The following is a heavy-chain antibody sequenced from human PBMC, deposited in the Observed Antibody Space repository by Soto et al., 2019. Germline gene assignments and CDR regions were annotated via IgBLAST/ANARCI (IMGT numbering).Heavy chain of an antibody. CDR1: GGSVSSGSYY. CDR3: ARERGSSSYSMLYNWFDP. CDR2: IYYSGST. Sequence: QVQLQESGPGLVKPSETLSLTCTVSGGSVSSGSYYWSWIRQPPGKGLEWIGYIYYSGSTNYNPSLKSRVTIAVDTSKNQVSLKLSSVTAADTAVYYCARERGSSSYSMLYNWFDPWGQGTLVTVSS. J-gene: IGHJ5*02. D-gene: IGHD3-10*01. V-gene: IGHV4-61*01.